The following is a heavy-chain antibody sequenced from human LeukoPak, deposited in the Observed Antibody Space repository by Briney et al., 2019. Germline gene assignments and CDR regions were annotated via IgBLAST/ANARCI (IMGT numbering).Heavy chain of an antibody. Sequence: SETLSLTCTVADGSISPYYWSWIRQPPGKGLEWLGYIYHSGSTTYNPSLKSRVTISLDTSKNQISLNLSSVTAADTAVYYCARDRALYCSSTSCWEHFDYWGQGTLVTVSS. J-gene: IGHJ4*02. CDR2: IYHSGST. CDR3: ARDRALYCSSTSCWEHFDY. CDR1: DGSISPYY. V-gene: IGHV4-59*01. D-gene: IGHD2-2*01.